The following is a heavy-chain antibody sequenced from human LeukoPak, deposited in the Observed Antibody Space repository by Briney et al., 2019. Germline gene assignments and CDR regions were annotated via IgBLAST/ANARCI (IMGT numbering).Heavy chain of an antibody. CDR3: ARSGLRHGGNSWYFDY. D-gene: IGHD5-24*01. CDR1: GFTFSTYD. J-gene: IGHJ4*02. Sequence: AGSLRLSCAVSGFTFSTYDMNWVRQAPGKGLEWVSSISSISDYIYYADSVKGPFTIARYNTKNSLYLDMNSLRAEDTAVHYCARSGLRHGGNSWYFDYWGQGTLLTASS. CDR2: ISSISDYI. V-gene: IGHV3-21*01.